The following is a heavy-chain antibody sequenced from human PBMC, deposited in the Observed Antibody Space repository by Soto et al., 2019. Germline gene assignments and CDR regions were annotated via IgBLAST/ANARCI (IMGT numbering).Heavy chain of an antibody. CDR2: ISAYNGNT. CDR3: ARDRGSYALDY. V-gene: IGHV1-18*01. D-gene: IGHD1-26*01. J-gene: IGHJ4*02. Sequence: QVQLVQSGAEVKKPGASVKVSCKASGYTFTSYGIIWVRQAPGQGHEWMGWISAYNGNTNYAQKLQGRVTMTTDTATSTVYMEPRILRCDDTAVYYGARDRGSYALDYWGQGTLVTVSP. CDR1: GYTFTSYG.